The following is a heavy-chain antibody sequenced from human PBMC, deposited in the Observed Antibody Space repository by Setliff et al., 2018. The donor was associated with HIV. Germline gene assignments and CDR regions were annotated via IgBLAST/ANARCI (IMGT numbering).Heavy chain of an antibody. CDR3: ARGGAFCGRDSCYYLDY. CDR1: GGSININNYY. Sequence: SETLSLTCTVSGGSININNYYWGWIRQHPGKGLEWIGYIYYSGSATYNPSLKSQASISVDTSRNEFSLKLSSVTAADTAVYFCARGGAFCGRDSCYYLDYWGQGNPVTVS. V-gene: IGHV4-31*01. J-gene: IGHJ4*02. D-gene: IGHD2-21*02. CDR2: IYYSGSA.